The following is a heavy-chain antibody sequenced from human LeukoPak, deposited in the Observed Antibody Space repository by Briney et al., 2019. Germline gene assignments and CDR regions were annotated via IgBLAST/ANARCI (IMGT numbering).Heavy chain of an antibody. CDR1: GGSFSGYY. V-gene: IGHV4-34*01. J-gene: IGHJ6*02. D-gene: IGHD6-13*01. CDR2: INHSGST. CDR3: ARDPILVSSSRGFYYYYGMDV. Sequence: SETLSLTCAVYGGSFSGYYWSWIRQPPGKGLEWIGEINHSGSTNYNPSLKSRVTISVDTSKNQFSLQLNSVTPEDTAVYYCARDPILVSSSRGFYYYYGMDVWGQGTTVTVSS.